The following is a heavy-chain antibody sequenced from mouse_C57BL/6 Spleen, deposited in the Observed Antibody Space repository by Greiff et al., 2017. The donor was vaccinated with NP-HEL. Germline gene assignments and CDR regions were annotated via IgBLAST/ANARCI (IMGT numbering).Heavy chain of an antibody. J-gene: IGHJ4*01. Sequence: EVQLQESGPGLVKPSQSLSLTCSVTGYSITSGYYWNWIRQFPGNKLEWMGYIRYDGSNNYNPSLKNRISITRDTSKNQFFLKLNSVTTEDTATYYCARASPTMVTTEAMDYWGQGTSVTVSS. CDR1: GYSITSGYY. CDR2: IRYDGSN. V-gene: IGHV3-6*01. D-gene: IGHD2-9*01. CDR3: ARASPTMVTTEAMDY.